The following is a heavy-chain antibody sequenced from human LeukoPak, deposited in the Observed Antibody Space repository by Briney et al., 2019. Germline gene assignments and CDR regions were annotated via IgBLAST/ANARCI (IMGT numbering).Heavy chain of an antibody. CDR3: ARDTLTYDSSGGDAFDI. V-gene: IGHV1-18*01. CDR2: ISAYNGNT. Sequence: WASVRVSCKASGYTFTSYGISWVRQAPGQGLEWMGWISAYNGNTNYAQKLQGRVTMTTDTSTSTAYMELRSLRSDDTAVYYCARDTLTYDSSGGDAFDIWGQGTMVTVSS. CDR1: GYTFTSYG. J-gene: IGHJ3*02. D-gene: IGHD3-22*01.